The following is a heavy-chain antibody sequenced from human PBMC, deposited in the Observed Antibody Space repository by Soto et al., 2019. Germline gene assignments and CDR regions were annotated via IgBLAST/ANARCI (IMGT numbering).Heavy chain of an antibody. V-gene: IGHV1-18*01. CDR3: ARGPDPTYFDY. Sequence: QVQLVQSGGEVEKPGASVKVSCKASGYTFTNYGINWVRQAPGLGLEWMGWINVYNANTNYAQKFQARVTMTTDTSTNSVYMELRSLRSDDTAVYYCARGPDPTYFDYWGQGTLVSVSS. CDR2: INVYNANT. J-gene: IGHJ4*02. CDR1: GYTFTNYG.